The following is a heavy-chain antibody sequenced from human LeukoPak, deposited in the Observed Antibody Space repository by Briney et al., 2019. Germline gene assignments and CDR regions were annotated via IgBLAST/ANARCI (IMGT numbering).Heavy chain of an antibody. Sequence: HPGGSLRLSCAASGFTFSNYAMHWVRQAPGKGLEWVAVISYDGTNKYYADSVKGRFTISRDNSKNTMYLQMNSLRAEDTAMYYCARAPMSYDSSGFGGAFDIWGQGTMATVSS. D-gene: IGHD3-22*01. V-gene: IGHV3-30-3*01. CDR1: GFTFSNYA. CDR3: ARAPMSYDSSGFGGAFDI. CDR2: ISYDGTNK. J-gene: IGHJ3*02.